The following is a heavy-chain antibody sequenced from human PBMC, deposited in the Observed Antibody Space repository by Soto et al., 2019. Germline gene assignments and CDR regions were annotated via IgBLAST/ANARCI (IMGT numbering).Heavy chain of an antibody. CDR3: ARPRGVTTWFDP. Sequence: SVKVSCKASGGTFSSYAISWVRQAPGQGLEWMGGIIPIFGTANYAQKFQGRVTITADESTSTAYMELSSLRSGDTAVYYCARPRGVTTWFDPWGQGTLVTVSS. CDR2: IIPIFGTA. J-gene: IGHJ5*02. V-gene: IGHV1-69*13. CDR1: GGTFSSYA. D-gene: IGHD3-10*01.